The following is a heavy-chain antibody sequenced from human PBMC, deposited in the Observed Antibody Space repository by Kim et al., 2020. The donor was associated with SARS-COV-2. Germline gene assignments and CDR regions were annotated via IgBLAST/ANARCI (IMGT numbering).Heavy chain of an antibody. CDR2: ISYDGSNK. J-gene: IGHJ6*02. V-gene: IGHV3-30*18. CDR1: GFTFSSYG. Sequence: GGSLRLSCAASGFTFSSYGMHWVRQAPGKGLEWVAVISYDGSNKYYADSVKGRFTISRDNSKNTLYLQMNSLRAEDTAVYYCAKGIRDSRPGWEGYYYGMDVWGQGTTVTVSS. CDR3: AKGIRDSRPGWEGYYYGMDV. D-gene: IGHD3-22*01.